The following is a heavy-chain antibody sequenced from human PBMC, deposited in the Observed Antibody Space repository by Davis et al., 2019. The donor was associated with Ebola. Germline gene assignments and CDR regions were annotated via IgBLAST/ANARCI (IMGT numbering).Heavy chain of an antibody. CDR1: GFTFSSYA. J-gene: IGHJ3*02. V-gene: IGHV3-48*02. CDR3: ARGPPSLGGAFDI. Sequence: PGGSLRLSCAASGFTFSSYAMSWVRQAPGKGLEWISYIGSSSSTIYYADSVKGRFTISRDNAKNSLFLQMNSLRDEDTAVYYCARGPPSLGGAFDIWGQGTVVTVSS. D-gene: IGHD5/OR15-5a*01. CDR2: IGSSSSTI.